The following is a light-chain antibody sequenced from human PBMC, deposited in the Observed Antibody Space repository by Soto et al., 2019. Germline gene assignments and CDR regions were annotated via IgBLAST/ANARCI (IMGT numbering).Light chain of an antibody. J-gene: IGLJ2*01. CDR1: SSDVGGYNY. Sequence: QSVLTQPPSASGSPGQSVTISCTGTSSDVGGYNYVSWYQHHPGKAPKLLIYEVTKRPSGVPDRFSGSKSGNTASLTASGLQAEDEADYYCRSYAGSNTVVFGGGTQLTVL. V-gene: IGLV2-8*01. CDR2: EVT. CDR3: RSYAGSNTVV.